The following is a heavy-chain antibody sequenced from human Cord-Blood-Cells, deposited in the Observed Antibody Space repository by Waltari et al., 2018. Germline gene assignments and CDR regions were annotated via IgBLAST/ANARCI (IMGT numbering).Heavy chain of an antibody. CDR3: ARGRYMVRGVINWFDP. Sequence: QVQLVQSGVEVKKPGASVKVSCKASGYTFTSYAMHWVRQAPGQRLEWMGWINAGNGNTKYSQKFQGRVTITRDTSASTAYMELSSLRSEDTAVYYCARGRYMVRGVINWFDPWGQGTLVTVSS. J-gene: IGHJ5*02. CDR2: INAGNGNT. CDR1: GYTFTSYA. D-gene: IGHD3-10*01. V-gene: IGHV1-3*01.